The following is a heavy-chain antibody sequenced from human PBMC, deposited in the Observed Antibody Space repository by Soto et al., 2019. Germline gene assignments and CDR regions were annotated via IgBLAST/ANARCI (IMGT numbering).Heavy chain of an antibody. Sequence: QVQLQESDPGLVKPSETLSLTCTVSGGTISSYYWNWIRQPPGKGLEWIGYIYYSGSTNYNPSLKSRVTISVDTSKNQFSLKLSSVTAADTAVYYCAREERADSREGYYYYMDVWGKGTTVTVSS. D-gene: IGHD1-1*01. CDR1: GGTISSYY. CDR2: IYYSGST. V-gene: IGHV4-59*01. J-gene: IGHJ6*03. CDR3: AREERADSREGYYYYMDV.